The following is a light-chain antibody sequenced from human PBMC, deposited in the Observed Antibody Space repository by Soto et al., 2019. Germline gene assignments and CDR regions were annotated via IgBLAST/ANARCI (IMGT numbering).Light chain of an antibody. CDR3: QVWDSSSDHRVV. V-gene: IGLV3-21*02. Sequence: SYELTQAPSVSVAPGQTARVTCGGNNIAIKSVHWYQQKPGQAPVLVVYDDGDRPSGIPARFSGSSSGNTATLTVTRVEAGDEDDYHCQVWDSSSDHRVVFGGGTKLTVL. CDR2: DDG. CDR1: NIAIKS. J-gene: IGLJ2*01.